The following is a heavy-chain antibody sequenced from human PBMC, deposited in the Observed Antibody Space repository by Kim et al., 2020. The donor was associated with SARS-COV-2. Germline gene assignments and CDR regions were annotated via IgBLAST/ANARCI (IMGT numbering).Heavy chain of an antibody. D-gene: IGHD6-13*01. V-gene: IGHV4-34*01. J-gene: IGHJ5*01. Sequence: SETLSLTCAVYGGSFSGYYWSWIRQPPGKGLEWIGEINHSGSTNYNPSLKSRVTISVDTSKNQFSLKLSSVIAADTAAYYCARGRSPPYSSSWYRRRWF. CDR3: ARGRSPPYSSSWYRRRWF. CDR1: GGSFSGYY. CDR2: INHSGST.